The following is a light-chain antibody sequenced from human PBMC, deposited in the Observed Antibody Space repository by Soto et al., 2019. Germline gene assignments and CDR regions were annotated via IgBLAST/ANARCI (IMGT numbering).Light chain of an antibody. V-gene: IGKV3-15*01. CDR3: QQYNNWPNT. Sequence: EIVMTQSPATLSVSPGERATLSCRASQSVSSNLAWYQQKPGQAPRLLIYRASTRATGIPARFSGSGSGTEFTLTISSLQSEDFVVYCCQQYNNWPNTFGQGTKLEI. CDR1: QSVSSN. CDR2: RAS. J-gene: IGKJ2*01.